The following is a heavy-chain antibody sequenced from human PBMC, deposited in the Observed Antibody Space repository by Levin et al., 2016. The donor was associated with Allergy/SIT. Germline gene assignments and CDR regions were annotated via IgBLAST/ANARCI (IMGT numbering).Heavy chain of an antibody. CDR2: IWYDGSNK. V-gene: IGHV3-33*01. D-gene: IGHD5-18*01. J-gene: IGHJ4*02. CDR3: ATGSSYGSYFDY. CDR1: GFTFSSYG. Sequence: GESLKISCAASGFTFSSYGMHWVRQAPGKGLEWVAVIWYDGSNKYYADSVKGRFTISRDNSKNTLYLQMNSLRAEDTAVYYCATGSSYGSYFDYWGQGTLVTVSS.